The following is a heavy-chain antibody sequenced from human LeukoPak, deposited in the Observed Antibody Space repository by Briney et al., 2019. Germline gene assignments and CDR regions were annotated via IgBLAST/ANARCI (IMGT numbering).Heavy chain of an antibody. D-gene: IGHD3-3*01. CDR3: ARGNVGLTIFGVVADAFDI. J-gene: IGHJ3*02. CDR2: INPSGGST. CDR1: GYTFTSYY. V-gene: IGHV1-46*01. Sequence: GASVKVSCKASGYTFTSYYMHWVRQAPGQGLEWMGIINPSGGSTSYAQKFQGRVTMTRDTSTSTVYMELSSLRSEDTAVYYCARGNVGLTIFGVVADAFDIWGQGTMVTVSS.